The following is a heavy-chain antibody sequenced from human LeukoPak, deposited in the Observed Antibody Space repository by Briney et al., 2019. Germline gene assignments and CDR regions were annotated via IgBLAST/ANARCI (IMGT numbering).Heavy chain of an antibody. V-gene: IGHV3-23*01. D-gene: IGHD3-10*01. CDR1: GFTFSNYG. CDR3: AKLLMAMVRGVDIDC. Sequence: GGSLRLSCAASGFTFSNYGLSWVRQTPGKGLEWVSAISGSSNTTYYADSVKGRFTISRDNSKNTLYLQMNSLRAEDTAVYYCAKLLMAMVRGVDIDCWGQGTLVTVSS. CDR2: ISGSSNTT. J-gene: IGHJ4*02.